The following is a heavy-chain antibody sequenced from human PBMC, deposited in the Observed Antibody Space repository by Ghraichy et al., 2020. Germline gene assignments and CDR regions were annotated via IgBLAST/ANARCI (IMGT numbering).Heavy chain of an antibody. Sequence: SETLSLTCAVSGASMISTKWWSWVSQSPGKGLEWIGEIYHTGSTNYNQSLKSRVTISIDKSKNQFSLKVRSVTAADTAVYYCRQLEYYDGVDFWGQGTAVTVSS. V-gene: IGHV4-4*02. CDR3: RQLEYYDGVDF. CDR2: IYHTGST. J-gene: IGHJ6*02. CDR1: GASMISTKW. D-gene: IGHD1-1*01.